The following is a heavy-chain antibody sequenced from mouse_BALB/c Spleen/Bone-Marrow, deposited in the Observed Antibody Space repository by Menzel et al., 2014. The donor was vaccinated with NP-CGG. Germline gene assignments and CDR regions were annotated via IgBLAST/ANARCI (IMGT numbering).Heavy chain of an antibody. CDR3: ARGGWLRDAMDY. Sequence: VKLQESGPELVKPGASVRISCKASGYTFTSYYIHWVKQRPGQGLEWTGWIYPGNVNTKYNEKFKGKATLTADKSSSTAYMQLSSLTSEDSAVYFCARGGWLRDAMDYWGQGTSVTVSS. CDR2: IYPGNVNT. D-gene: IGHD2-2*01. V-gene: IGHV1S56*01. CDR1: GYTFTSYY. J-gene: IGHJ4*01.